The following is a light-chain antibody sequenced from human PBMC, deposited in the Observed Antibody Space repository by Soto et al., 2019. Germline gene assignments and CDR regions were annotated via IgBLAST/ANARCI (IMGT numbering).Light chain of an antibody. V-gene: IGKV3-11*01. J-gene: IGKJ1*01. CDR1: QSISSY. Sequence: EIVLTQSPATLSLSPGERATLSCRASQSISSYLAWYQQKPGQAPRLLIYDASNRATGIPARFSGSGSGTDFTLTISSLEPEDFAVYYCQHRSNWCTVGQGPKVDIE. CDR3: QHRSNWCT. CDR2: DAS.